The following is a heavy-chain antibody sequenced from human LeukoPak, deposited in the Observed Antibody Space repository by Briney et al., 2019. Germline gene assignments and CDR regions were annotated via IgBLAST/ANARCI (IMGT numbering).Heavy chain of an antibody. CDR2: ISSNGADT. D-gene: IGHD1-14*01. J-gene: IGHJ4*02. V-gene: IGHV3-23*01. Sequence: GGSLRLSCAASRFAFSTYAMTWVRQAPGQGLEYVPTISSNGADTYYADSVKGRFTISRDNSKNTLYLQMTSLRVEDTAVYYCANYRKPQGLDYWGQGTLVTVSS. CDR3: ANYRKPQGLDY. CDR1: RFAFSTYA.